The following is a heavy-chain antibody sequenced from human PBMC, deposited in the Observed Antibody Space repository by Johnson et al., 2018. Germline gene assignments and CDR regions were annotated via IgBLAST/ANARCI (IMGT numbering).Heavy chain of an antibody. CDR1: GFTFNFYA. V-gene: IGHV3-30-3*01. CDR3: AKERSGGVDVPSEYFQH. D-gene: IGHD4-23*01. J-gene: IGHJ1*01. Sequence: QVQLVEAGGGVVQPGRSPRLSCAASGFTFNFYAMHWVRQAPGRGLEWVAIISYDATSKYYADSVQGRFTISRDNSKNTLYLQITSLRPEDTAVYYCAKERSGGVDVPSEYFQHWGQGTLVTVSS. CDR2: ISYDATSK.